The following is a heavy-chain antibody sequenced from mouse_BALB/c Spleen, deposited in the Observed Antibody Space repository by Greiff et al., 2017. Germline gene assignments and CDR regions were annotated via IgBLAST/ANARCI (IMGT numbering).Heavy chain of an antibody. Sequence: EVKLMESGGGLVQPGGSLKLSCAASGFTFSSYTMSWVRQTPEKRLEWVAYISNGGGSTYYPDTVKGRFTISRDNAKNTLYLQMSSLKSEDTAMYYCARQGYGNYDFAYWGQGTLVTVSA. CDR3: ARQGYGNYDFAY. V-gene: IGHV5-12-2*01. J-gene: IGHJ3*01. CDR2: ISNGGGST. D-gene: IGHD2-10*02. CDR1: GFTFSSYT.